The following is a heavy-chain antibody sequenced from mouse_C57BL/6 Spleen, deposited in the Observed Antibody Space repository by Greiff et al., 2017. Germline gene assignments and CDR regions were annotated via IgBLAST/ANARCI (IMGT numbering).Heavy chain of an antibody. Sequence: QVQLKQSGAELVRPGASVTLSCKASGYTFTDYEMHWVKQTPVHGLEWIGAIDPETGGTAYNQKFKGKAILTADKSSSTAYMELRSLTSEYSAVYYCTTLYDVAWFAYWGQGTLVTVSA. CDR2: IDPETGGT. J-gene: IGHJ3*01. CDR1: GYTFTDYE. D-gene: IGHD2-12*01. V-gene: IGHV1-15*01. CDR3: TTLYDVAWFAY.